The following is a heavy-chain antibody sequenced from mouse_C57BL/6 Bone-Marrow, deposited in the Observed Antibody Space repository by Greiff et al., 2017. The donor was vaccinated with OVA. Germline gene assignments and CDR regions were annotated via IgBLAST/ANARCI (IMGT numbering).Heavy chain of an antibody. D-gene: IGHD2-3*01. CDR2: ISYDGSN. CDR3: ARDRDGYYAMDY. V-gene: IGHV3-6*01. Sequence: EVQLQESGPGLVKPSQSLSLTCSVTGYSITSGYYWNWIRQFPGNKLEWMGYISYDGSNNYNPSLKNRISITRDTSKNQFFLKLNPVTTEDTATYYCARDRDGYYAMDYWGQGTSVTVSS. CDR1: GYSITSGYY. J-gene: IGHJ4*01.